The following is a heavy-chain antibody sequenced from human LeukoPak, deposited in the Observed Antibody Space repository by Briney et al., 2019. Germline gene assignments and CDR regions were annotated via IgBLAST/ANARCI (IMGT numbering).Heavy chain of an antibody. V-gene: IGHV4-61*02. Sequence: SETLSLTCTVSGGSISSGSYYWSWIRQPAGKGLEWIGRIYTSGSTNYNPSLKSRVTISVDTSKNQFSLKLSSVTAADTAVYYCARVDPYTPLSSDAFDIWGQGTMVTVSS. D-gene: IGHD3/OR15-3a*01. J-gene: IGHJ3*02. CDR3: ARVDPYTPLSSDAFDI. CDR2: IYTSGST. CDR1: GGSISSGSYY.